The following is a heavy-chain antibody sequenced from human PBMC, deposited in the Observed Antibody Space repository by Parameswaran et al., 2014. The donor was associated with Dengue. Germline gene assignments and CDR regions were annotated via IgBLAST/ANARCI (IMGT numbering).Heavy chain of an antibody. CDR3: ARDRLSSTSCYWGCYYGMDA. J-gene: IGHJ6*02. V-gene: IGHV3-74*01. Sequence: VRQDARERGWVWVSRINSDGSSTSYADSVKGRFTISRDNAKNTLYLQMNSLRAGDTAVYYCARDRLSSTSCYWGCYYGMDAWGQGTTVTVSS. D-gene: IGHD2-2*01. CDR2: INSDGSST.